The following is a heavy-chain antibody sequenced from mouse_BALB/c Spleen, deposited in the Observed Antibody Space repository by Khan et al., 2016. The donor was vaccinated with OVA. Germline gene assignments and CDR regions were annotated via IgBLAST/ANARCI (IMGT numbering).Heavy chain of an antibody. V-gene: IGHV3-8*02. D-gene: IGHD1-1*01. J-gene: IGHJ3*01. CDR2: ISYSGNT. Sequence: EVQLVETGPSLVKPSQTLSLTCSVTGDSLTSGYWNWIRKFPGNKLEYMGYISYSGNTYYNPSLKSRISITRDTTKNQNYLQLNSVTTEDTATYYCACELRGFAYWGQGTLVTVSA. CDR3: ACELRGFAY. CDR1: GDSLTSGY.